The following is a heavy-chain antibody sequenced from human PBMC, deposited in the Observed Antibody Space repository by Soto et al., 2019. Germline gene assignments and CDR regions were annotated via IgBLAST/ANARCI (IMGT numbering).Heavy chain of an antibody. Sequence: EVQLLESGGGLVQPGESLRLSCAASGFTFSSYAMSWVRQAPGKGLEWVSVISGSDDSTYYADSVKGRFTISRDNSKNTLYLQMKSLRAEDTAVFYCAKRSSSSTFDYWGLGTLVTVSS. J-gene: IGHJ4*02. D-gene: IGHD6-6*01. CDR1: GFTFSSYA. V-gene: IGHV3-23*01. CDR2: ISGSDDST. CDR3: AKRSSSSTFDY.